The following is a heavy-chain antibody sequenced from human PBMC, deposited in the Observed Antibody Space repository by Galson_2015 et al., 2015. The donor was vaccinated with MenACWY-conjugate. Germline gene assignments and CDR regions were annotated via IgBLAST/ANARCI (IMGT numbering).Heavy chain of an antibody. CDR1: GYSFINYA. CDR2: INAGTT. V-gene: IGHV1-3*01. J-gene: IGHJ5*02. Sequence: QSGAEVKKPGESLKISCKASGYSFINYAMHWVRQAPGQWPEWMGWINAGTTRYSQKFQGRVTITWDTSATTVYMELSSLKSEDTAVYYCARDRKGSRGNWFDPWGQGALVTVSS. D-gene: IGHD1-14*01. CDR3: ARDRKGSRGNWFDP.